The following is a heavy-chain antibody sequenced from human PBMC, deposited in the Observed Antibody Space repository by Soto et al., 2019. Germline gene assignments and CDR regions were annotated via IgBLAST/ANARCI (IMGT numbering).Heavy chain of an antibody. CDR3: ARGESGGSRGAFDI. CDR1: SGSISSGNW. Sequence: QVQLQESGPGLVKPSGTLSLTCAVSSGSISSGNWWSWVRQPPGKGLEWIGEIYYNGNTNYNPSLKSRVTISVDKPDNQISLKLRSVTAADTAVYYCARGESGGSRGAFDIWGQGTMVTVSS. D-gene: IGHD1-26*01. V-gene: IGHV4-4*02. J-gene: IGHJ3*02. CDR2: IYYNGNT.